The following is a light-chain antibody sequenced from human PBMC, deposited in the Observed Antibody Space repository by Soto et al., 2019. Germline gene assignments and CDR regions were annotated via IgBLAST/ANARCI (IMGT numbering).Light chain of an antibody. V-gene: IGKV1-9*01. J-gene: IGKJ5*01. CDR1: QGISSY. CDR2: AAS. CDR3: QQLNRYPPIT. Sequence: EIQLTQSPSSLSASVGDRVTITCLASQGISSYLAWYQQKPGKAPKLLIYAASTLQSGVPSRFSSSGSGTDFTLTISSLQPEDFATYDCQQLNRYPPITVGQGTRLEIK.